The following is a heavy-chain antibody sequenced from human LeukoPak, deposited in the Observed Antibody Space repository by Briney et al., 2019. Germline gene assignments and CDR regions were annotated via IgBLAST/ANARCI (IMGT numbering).Heavy chain of an antibody. CDR1: GFTFSGYW. Sequence: TGGSLRLSCAASGFTFSGYWMSWVRQAPGKGLEWVANIKQDEGERYYVDSVKGRFTISRDNAKNLLYLRMTSLRAEDTAVYYCARETVFGVVIPTYYFDYWGQGTLVTVSS. CDR3: ARETVFGVVIPTYYFDY. CDR2: IKQDEGER. J-gene: IGHJ4*02. D-gene: IGHD3-3*01. V-gene: IGHV3-7*01.